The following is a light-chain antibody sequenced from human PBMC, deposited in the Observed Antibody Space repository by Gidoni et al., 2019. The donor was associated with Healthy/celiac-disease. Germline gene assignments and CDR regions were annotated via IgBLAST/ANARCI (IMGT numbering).Light chain of an antibody. CDR1: KSISSY. CDR3: QQSYSNLLT. J-gene: IGKJ4*01. CDR2: AAS. V-gene: IGKV1-39*01. Sequence: DIQMTQSPSSLSASVGDRVTITCRASKSISSYLNWYQQKPGKAPKLLIYAASSLQSGVPSRFSGSGSGTDFTLTISSLQPEDFATYYCQQSYSNLLTFGGGTKVEIK.